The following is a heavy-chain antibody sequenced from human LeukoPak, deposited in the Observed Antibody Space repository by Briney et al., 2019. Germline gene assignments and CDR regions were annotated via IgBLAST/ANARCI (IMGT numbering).Heavy chain of an antibody. J-gene: IGHJ4*02. CDR3: ARTYYYDSSGYLFDY. Sequence: SVKVSCKASGGTFSSYAISWVRQAPGQGLEWMGGIIPIFGTANYAQKFQGRVTITADESTSTAYMELSSLRSEDTAVYYCARTYYYDSSGYLFDYWGRGTLVTVSS. V-gene: IGHV1-69*01. D-gene: IGHD3-22*01. CDR1: GGTFSSYA. CDR2: IIPIFGTA.